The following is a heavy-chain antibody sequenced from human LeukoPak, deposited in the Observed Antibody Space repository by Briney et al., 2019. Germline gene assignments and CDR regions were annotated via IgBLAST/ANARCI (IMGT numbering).Heavy chain of an antibody. Sequence: ASVKVSCKASGYTFTSYGISWVRQAPGQGLEWMGWISAYNGNTNYAQKLQGRVTMTTDTSTSTAYMELSSLRSEDTAVYYCARDRGSVRGVIFDAFDIWGQGTMVTVSS. CDR3: ARDRGSVRGVIFDAFDI. CDR2: ISAYNGNT. V-gene: IGHV1-18*01. J-gene: IGHJ3*02. CDR1: GYTFTSYG. D-gene: IGHD3-10*01.